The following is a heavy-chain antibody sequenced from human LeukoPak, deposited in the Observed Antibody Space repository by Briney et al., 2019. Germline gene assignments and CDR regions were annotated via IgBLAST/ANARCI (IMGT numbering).Heavy chain of an antibody. CDR2: IYYSGST. D-gene: IGHD3-3*01. CDR1: GGSISSSSYY. CDR3: ARGSDFWSGYYGAYYYYYMDV. Sequence: PSETLSLTCTVSGGSISSSSYYWGWIRQPPGKGLEWIGSIYYSGSTYYNPSLKSRVTISVDTSKNQFSLKLSSVTAADTAVYYCARGSDFWSGYYGAYYYYYMDVWGKGTTVTVSS. J-gene: IGHJ6*03. V-gene: IGHV4-39*07.